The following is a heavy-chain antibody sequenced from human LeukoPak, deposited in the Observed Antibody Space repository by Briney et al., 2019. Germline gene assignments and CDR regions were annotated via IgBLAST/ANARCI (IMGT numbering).Heavy chain of an antibody. J-gene: IGHJ4*02. V-gene: IGHV1-2*02. CDR2: INPNSGGT. D-gene: IGHD6-6*01. CDR3: ARVTYRSSVMGDDY. Sequence: GASVKVSCKASGYTFTCYYMHWVRQAPGQGREWMGWINPNSGGTNYAQKFQGRVTMTRDTSISTAYMELSRLRSDDTAVYYCARVTYRSSVMGDDYWGQGTLVTVSS. CDR1: GYTFTCYY.